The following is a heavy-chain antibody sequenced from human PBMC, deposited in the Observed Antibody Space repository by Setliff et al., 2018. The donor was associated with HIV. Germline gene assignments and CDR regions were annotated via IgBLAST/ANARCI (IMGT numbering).Heavy chain of an antibody. Sequence: LRLSCAASGFTVSTYYMSWVRQAPGKGLEWVSTIYSGGSTYHADSVKGRFTLSRDTSKNTLSLQMNTLRPEDTAVYFCARVRLYNSALDYWGQGTLVTVSS. CDR2: IYSGGST. CDR1: GFTVSTYY. J-gene: IGHJ4*02. D-gene: IGHD3-22*01. CDR3: ARVRLYNSALDY. V-gene: IGHV3-66*02.